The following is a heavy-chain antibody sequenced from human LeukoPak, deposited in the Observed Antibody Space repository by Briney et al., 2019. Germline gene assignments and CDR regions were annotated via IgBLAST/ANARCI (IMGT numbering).Heavy chain of an antibody. D-gene: IGHD3/OR15-3a*01. V-gene: IGHV4-30-4*08. Sequence: SEALSLTCTVSGGSISSGDYSWSWIRQPPGKGLEWIGYIYYSGSTYYNPSLKSRHTLSVDTSKNQFSLTLSSVTAADTAVYYCARWTVALGSLVLYYFDYGGEGTLVTVSS. J-gene: IGHJ4*02. CDR3: ARWTVALGSLVLYYFDY. CDR1: GGSISSGDYS. CDR2: IYYSGST.